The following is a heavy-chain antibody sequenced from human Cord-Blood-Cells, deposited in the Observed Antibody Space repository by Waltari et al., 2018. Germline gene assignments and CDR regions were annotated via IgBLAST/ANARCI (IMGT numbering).Heavy chain of an antibody. CDR1: GGSFRGYY. CDR3: ARGGDIVVVPAAIAYFQH. Sequence: QVHLQQWGAGLLKPSETLSLTCAVYGGSFRGYYLSWIRQPPGTGLEWIGEINHSGSTNYNPSLKSRVTISVDTSKNQFSLKLSSVTAADTAVYYCARGGDIVVVPAAIAYFQHWGQGTLVTVSS. CDR2: INHSGST. D-gene: IGHD2-2*02. J-gene: IGHJ1*01. V-gene: IGHV4-34*01.